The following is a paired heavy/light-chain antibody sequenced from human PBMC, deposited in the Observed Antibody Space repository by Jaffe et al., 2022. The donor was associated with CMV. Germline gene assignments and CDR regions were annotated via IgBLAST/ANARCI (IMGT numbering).Light chain of an antibody. J-gene: IGLJ3*02. CDR2: YDT. V-gene: IGLV3-21*04. CDR3: QVWDNSRDHPL. CDR1: NIGIEG. Sequence: SSVLTQPLSVSVAPGKTATITCGGNNIGIEGVHWYQQKPGQAPMPVIYYDTDRPSGIPERFSGSNSGNTATLTISRVEAGDEADYYCQVWDNSRDHPLFGGGTKLTVL.
Heavy chain of an antibody. CDR2: IMPVYNTA. CDR1: GGTFNTYT. D-gene: IGHD3-10*01. V-gene: IGHV1-69*01. Sequence: QVQLVQSGAEVKKPGSSVKVSCKASGGTFNTYTISWVRQAPGQGLEWMGRIMPVYNTANYAQSFQGRVTIIADESSSTAYMELSNLSSEDTAIYYCARELVITRAFDIWGQGTMVTVSS. J-gene: IGHJ3*02. CDR3: ARELVITRAFDI.